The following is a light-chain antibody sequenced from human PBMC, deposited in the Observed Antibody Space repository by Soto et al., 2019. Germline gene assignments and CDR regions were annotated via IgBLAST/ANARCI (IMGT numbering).Light chain of an antibody. CDR1: QSVATN. J-gene: IGKJ1*01. CDR3: KKNNNCPQT. Sequence: EAVLTQSPATLSVSPGERATLSCRASQSVATNVAWYQQRPGQAPRLLIYGASKRAIGLPARFSGSGSGTDFPLTITSLKSENFEVYSCKKNNNCPQTFGKGPKGEIK. V-gene: IGKV3-15*01. CDR2: GAS.